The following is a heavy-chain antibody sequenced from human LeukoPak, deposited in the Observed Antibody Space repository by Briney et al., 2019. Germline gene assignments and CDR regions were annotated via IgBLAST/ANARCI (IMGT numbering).Heavy chain of an antibody. CDR3: ARHPDS. V-gene: IGHV1-46*01. J-gene: IGHJ4*02. Sequence: ASVKVSCKASEYTFTSDYMHWGRQAPGQGLEWMGLINPNGGSTSYAQKFQGRVTMTRDMSTSTVYMELSSLRSEDTAVYYCARHPDSWGQGTLVTVSS. CDR2: INPNGGST. CDR1: EYTFTSDY.